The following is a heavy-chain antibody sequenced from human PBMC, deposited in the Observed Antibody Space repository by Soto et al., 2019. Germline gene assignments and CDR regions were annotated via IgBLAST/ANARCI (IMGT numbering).Heavy chain of an antibody. CDR1: GGSFSGFY. V-gene: IGHV4-34*01. J-gene: IGHJ6*02. Sequence: SETLSLTCAVYGGSFSGFYWSWIRQPPGKGLEWIGEINHSGSTNYNPSLTSRVTISIDTSKNQFSLKLSSVIAADTALYYCARGVRGVANYGMDVWGQGTTVTVSS. CDR3: ARGVRGVANYGMDV. D-gene: IGHD5-12*01. CDR2: INHSGST.